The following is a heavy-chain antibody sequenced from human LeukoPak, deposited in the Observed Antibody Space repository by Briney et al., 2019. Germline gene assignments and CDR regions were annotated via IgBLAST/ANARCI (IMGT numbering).Heavy chain of an antibody. CDR1: GGSISSSY. V-gene: IGHV4-59*01. CDR2: IYYSGST. J-gene: IGHJ4*02. Sequence: PSETLSLTCTVSGGSISSSYWSWIRQPPGKGLEWIGYIYYSGSTNYNPSLKSRVTISVDTSKNQFSLKLSSVTAADTAVYYCARSRDGYNPWDYWGQGTLVTVSS. CDR3: ARSRDGYNPWDY. D-gene: IGHD5-24*01.